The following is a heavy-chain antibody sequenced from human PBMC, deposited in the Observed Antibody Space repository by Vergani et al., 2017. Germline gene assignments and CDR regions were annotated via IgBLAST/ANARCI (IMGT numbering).Heavy chain of an antibody. D-gene: IGHD3-10*01. V-gene: IGHV3-23*01. J-gene: IGHJ1*01. CDR3: TTAWGLYYLHGEYFQY. Sequence: EVQLLESGGGLVQPGGSRRLSCAGAGFTFDTYTIAYVHQAPGKGLEWVATISSGGGDIFYADSVKGRFTISRDNSKNTLFLQMNSLKDEDTAVYYCTTAWGLYYLHGEYFQYWGRGTLVSVSS. CDR2: ISSGGGDI. CDR1: GFTFDTYT.